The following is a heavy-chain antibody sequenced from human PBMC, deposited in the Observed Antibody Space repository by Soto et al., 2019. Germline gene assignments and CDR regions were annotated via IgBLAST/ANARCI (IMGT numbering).Heavy chain of an antibody. Sequence: QVQLQESGPGLVKPSQTLSLTCTVSGGSISSGGYYWSWIRQHPGKGLEWIGYIYYSGSTYYNPSLKSRVTISVDTSKNQFSLKLSSVTAADTAVYYCARAGAGSFNGLYYYYYGMDVWGQGTTVTVSS. CDR2: IYYSGST. CDR3: ARAGAGSFNGLYYYYYGMDV. V-gene: IGHV4-31*03. J-gene: IGHJ6*02. CDR1: GGSISSGGYY.